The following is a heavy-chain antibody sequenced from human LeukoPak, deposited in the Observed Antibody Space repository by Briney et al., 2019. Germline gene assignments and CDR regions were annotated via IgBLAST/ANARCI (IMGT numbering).Heavy chain of an antibody. V-gene: IGHV3-20*04. CDR2: INWNGGST. CDR3: ARKANIDYGGNSGYYYMDV. Sequence: GGSLRLSCAASGFTFDDYGMSWVRQAPGKGLEWVSGINWNGGSTGYADSVKGRFTISRDNAKNSLYLQMNSLRAEDTALYYCARKANIDYGGNSGYYYMDVWGKGTTVTVSS. D-gene: IGHD4-23*01. J-gene: IGHJ6*03. CDR1: GFTFDDYG.